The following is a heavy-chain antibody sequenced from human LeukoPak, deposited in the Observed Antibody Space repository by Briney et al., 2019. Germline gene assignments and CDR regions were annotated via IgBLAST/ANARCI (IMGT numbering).Heavy chain of an antibody. D-gene: IGHD3-9*01. Sequence: SETLSLTCTVSGGSISSDYWIWIRQPPGKGLEWIGYIYYSGSTNYNPSLKSRVTISVDTPKNQFSLKLSSVTAADTAVYYCARMYYDILAGFSFDYWGQGTLVTVSS. CDR3: ARMYYDILAGFSFDY. CDR2: IYYSGST. J-gene: IGHJ4*02. CDR1: GGSISSDY. V-gene: IGHV4-59*01.